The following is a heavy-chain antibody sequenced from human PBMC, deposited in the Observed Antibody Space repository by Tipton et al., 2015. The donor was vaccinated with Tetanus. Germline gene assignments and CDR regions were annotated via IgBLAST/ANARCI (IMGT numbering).Heavy chain of an antibody. D-gene: IGHD2-15*01. CDR1: GYTFTSYG. Sequence: QLVQSGAEVKKPGASVKVSCKASGYTFTSYGISWVRQAPGQGLEWMGWIGAYNGNTNYAQKLQGRVTMTTGTSTSTAYMELRSLRSDDTAVYFCARTLRSYYYSYGMDVWGQGTTVTVSS. V-gene: IGHV1-18*01. CDR2: IGAYNGNT. J-gene: IGHJ6*02. CDR3: ARTLRSYYYSYGMDV.